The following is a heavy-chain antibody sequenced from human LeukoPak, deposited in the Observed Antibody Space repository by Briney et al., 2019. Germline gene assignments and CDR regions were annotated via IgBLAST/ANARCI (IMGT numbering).Heavy chain of an antibody. CDR3: ARDRCSGGVCSPVDY. J-gene: IGHJ4*02. Sequence: SETLSLTCTVSGGSISGYYWSWIRQPAGKGLEWIGRIYSSGSANYNPSLKSPFTMSVDTSKNQFSLKLSSVTAADTAVYYCARDRCSGGVCSPVDYWGQGTLVTVSS. D-gene: IGHD2-8*02. CDR2: IYSSGSA. CDR1: GGSISGYY. V-gene: IGHV4-4*07.